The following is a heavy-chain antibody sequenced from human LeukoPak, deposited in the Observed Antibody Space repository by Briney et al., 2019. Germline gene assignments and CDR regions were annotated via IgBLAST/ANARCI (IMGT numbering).Heavy chain of an antibody. J-gene: IGHJ3*01. D-gene: IGHD3-22*01. V-gene: IGHV5-51*01. CDR1: GYSFTSYW. Sequence: GESLKISCKGSGYSFTSYWIGWVRQMPGKGLGWMGIIYPGDSDTRYSPSFQGQVTISADKSISTAYLQWSSLKASDTAMYYCASQHYYDSSGYSGATAWGQGTMVTVSS. CDR2: IYPGDSDT. CDR3: ASQHYYDSSGYSGATA.